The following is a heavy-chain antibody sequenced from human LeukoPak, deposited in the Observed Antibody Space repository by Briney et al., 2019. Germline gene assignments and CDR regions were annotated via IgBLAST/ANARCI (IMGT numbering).Heavy chain of an antibody. Sequence: ASVKVSCKASGYTFTSYGISWVRQAPGQGLEWMGWISGYNGNPNYAQKLQGRVTMTTDTSTSTAYMEPRSLRADDTAVYYCGRSYSSSHPDWFDPWGQGTLVTVSS. CDR2: ISGYNGNP. J-gene: IGHJ5*02. CDR3: GRSYSSSHPDWFDP. V-gene: IGHV1-18*01. CDR1: GYTFTSYG. D-gene: IGHD6-6*01.